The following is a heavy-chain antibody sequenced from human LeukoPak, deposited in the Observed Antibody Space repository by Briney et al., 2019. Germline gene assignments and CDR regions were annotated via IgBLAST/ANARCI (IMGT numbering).Heavy chain of an antibody. J-gene: IGHJ4*02. Sequence: GGSLRLSCAASGFTFSSYSMNWVRQAPGKGLEWVSSITSSGRYIYYADSVKGRFTISRDNAKNSLYLQMNSLRAEDTAVYYCARVRYDFWSGSLNFDYWGQGTLVTVSS. V-gene: IGHV3-21*01. CDR2: ITSSGRYI. CDR1: GFTFSSYS. CDR3: ARVRYDFWSGSLNFDY. D-gene: IGHD3-3*01.